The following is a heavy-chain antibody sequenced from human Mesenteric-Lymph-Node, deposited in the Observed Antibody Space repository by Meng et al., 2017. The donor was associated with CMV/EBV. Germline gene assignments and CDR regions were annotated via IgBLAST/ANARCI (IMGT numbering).Heavy chain of an antibody. Sequence: GGSLRLSCAASGFTFSSYWMHWVRQVPGKGLVWVSRINSDGSSRSYADSVRGRFTISRDNAKNTLYLQMNTLRAEDTAVYYCTGSKYGGSHMDYWGQGTLVTVSS. CDR3: TGSKYGGSHMDY. V-gene: IGHV3-74*01. D-gene: IGHD1-26*01. J-gene: IGHJ4*02. CDR1: GFTFSSYW. CDR2: INSDGSSR.